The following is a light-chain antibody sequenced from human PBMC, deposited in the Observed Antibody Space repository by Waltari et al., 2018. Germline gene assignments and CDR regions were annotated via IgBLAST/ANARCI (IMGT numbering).Light chain of an antibody. CDR2: DVS. V-gene: IGLV2-14*01. CDR1: NSDVGGYNF. J-gene: IGLJ1*01. CDR3: NSYSTSSTFV. Sequence: QSALTQPASVSGSPGQSITISCTGSNSDVGGYNFVSWYQQHPGKAPKLMIYDVSTRPSGVSTRFSGSKSGNTCSLTISVLRPEDAADYYCNSYSTSSTFVFGTGTRVTVL.